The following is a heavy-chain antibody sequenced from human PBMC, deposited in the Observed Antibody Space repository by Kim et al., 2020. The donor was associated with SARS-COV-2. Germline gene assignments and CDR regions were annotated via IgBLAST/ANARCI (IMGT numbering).Heavy chain of an antibody. Sequence: SETLSLTCTVSGGSISSSSYYWGWIRQPPGKGLEWIGSIYYSGSTYYNPSLKSRVTISVDTSKNQFSLKLSSVTAADTAVYYCAGALRFLEWLPSSYFDLWGRGTLVTVSS. J-gene: IGHJ2*01. CDR2: IYYSGST. CDR3: AGALRFLEWLPSSYFDL. CDR1: GGSISSSSYY. V-gene: IGHV4-39*01. D-gene: IGHD3-3*01.